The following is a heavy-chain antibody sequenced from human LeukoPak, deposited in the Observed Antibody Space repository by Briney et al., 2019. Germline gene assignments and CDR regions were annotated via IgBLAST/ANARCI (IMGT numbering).Heavy chain of an antibody. J-gene: IGHJ4*02. V-gene: IGHV4-59*01. CDR1: GGSISSYY. Sequence: SETLSLTCTVSGGSISSYYWSWIRQPPGKGLEWIGYIYYSGSTNYNPSLKSRVTISVDTSKNQFSLKLSSVTAADTAVYYCASLPGGLGFDYWGQGTLVTVSS. D-gene: IGHD3-10*01. CDR2: IYYSGST. CDR3: ASLPGGLGFDY.